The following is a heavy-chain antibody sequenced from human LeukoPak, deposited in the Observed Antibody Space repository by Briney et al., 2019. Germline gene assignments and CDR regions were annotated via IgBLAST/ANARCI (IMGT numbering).Heavy chain of an antibody. CDR2: IYSGGST. V-gene: IGHV3-53*04. Sequence: GGSLRLSCAASGFTVSSNYMSWVRQAPGKGLEWVSVIYSGGSTYYADSVKGRFTISRHNSKNTLYLQMNSLRAEDTAVYYCASSLLLWFGELSGEYYYYYYGMDVWGQGTTVTVSS. D-gene: IGHD3-10*01. CDR3: ASSLLLWFGELSGEYYYYYYGMDV. CDR1: GFTVSSNY. J-gene: IGHJ6*02.